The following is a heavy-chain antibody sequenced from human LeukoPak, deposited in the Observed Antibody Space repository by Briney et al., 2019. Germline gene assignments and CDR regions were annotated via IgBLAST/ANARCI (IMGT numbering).Heavy chain of an antibody. D-gene: IGHD3-10*01. J-gene: IGHJ4*02. V-gene: IGHV4-59*11. CDR1: DDSITNHY. CDR3: ARDRMVRGTGKYYFDY. Sequence: PSETLSLTCSVSDDSITNHYWSWIRQPPGKGLEWIGYIYYTGSTNYNPSLKSRVTISVDTSKKQFSLNLRSVTAADTAVYYCARDRMVRGTGKYYFDYWGQGTLVTVSS. CDR2: IYYTGST.